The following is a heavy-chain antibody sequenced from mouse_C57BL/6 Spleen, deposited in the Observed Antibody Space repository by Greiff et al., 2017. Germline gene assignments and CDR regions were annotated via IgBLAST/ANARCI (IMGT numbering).Heavy chain of an antibody. D-gene: IGHD2-3*01. CDR1: GYTFTSYW. J-gene: IGHJ3*01. CDR3: ARSGYDGYSWFAY. V-gene: IGHV1-52*01. Sequence: VQLQQPGAELVRPGSSVKLSCKASGYTFTSYWMHWVKQRPIQGLEWIGNIDPSDSETHYNQKFKDKATLTVDKSSSTAYMQLSRLTSEDSAVYYCARSGYDGYSWFAYWGQGTLVTVSA. CDR2: IDPSDSET.